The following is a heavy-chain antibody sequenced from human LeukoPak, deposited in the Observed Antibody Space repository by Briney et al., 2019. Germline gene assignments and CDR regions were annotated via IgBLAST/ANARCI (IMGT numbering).Heavy chain of an antibody. V-gene: IGHV1-69*06. J-gene: IGHJ2*01. CDR1: GGTFSSYA. CDR3: ARAPALAVAGTYFDL. CDR2: IIPIFGTA. Sequence: SLKLSCTASGGTFSSYAISWVRQAPGQGLEWMGGIIPIFGTANYAQKFQGRVTITADKSTSTAYMELSSLRSEDTAVYYCARAPALAVAGTYFDLWGRGTLVTVSS. D-gene: IGHD6-19*01.